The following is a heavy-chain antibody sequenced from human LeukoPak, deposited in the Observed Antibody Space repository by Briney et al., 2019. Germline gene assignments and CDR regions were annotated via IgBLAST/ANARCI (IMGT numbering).Heavy chain of an antibody. D-gene: IGHD3-22*01. CDR2: IYHTGST. Sequence: SETLSLTCTVSGGSISSSSSYWVWIRQPPGKGLEWIGTIYHTGSTYYNPSLKSRVAIPVDTSKSHLSLKLTSVTAADTAVYFCARHWGSTMTHLDYWGQGTLVTVSS. CDR3: ARHWGSTMTHLDY. J-gene: IGHJ4*02. CDR1: GGSISSSSSY. V-gene: IGHV4-39*01.